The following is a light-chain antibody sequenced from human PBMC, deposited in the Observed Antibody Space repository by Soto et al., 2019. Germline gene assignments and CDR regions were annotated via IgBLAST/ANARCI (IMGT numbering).Light chain of an antibody. CDR2: WAS. J-gene: IGKJ5*01. Sequence: DIVMTQSPDSLAVSLGERATINCKSSQSVLYSSNNKNHLAWYQQKPGQPPKLLIYWASTRESGVPDRFSGSRSGTDFTLTISSLQAEDVAVYYCQQYYSTITFGQGTRLEIK. CDR1: QSVLYSSNNKNH. V-gene: IGKV4-1*01. CDR3: QQYYSTIT.